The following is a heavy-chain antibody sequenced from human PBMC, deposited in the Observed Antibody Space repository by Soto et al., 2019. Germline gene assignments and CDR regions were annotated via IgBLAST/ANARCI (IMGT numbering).Heavy chain of an antibody. J-gene: IGHJ6*02. CDR2: ISSSGSTI. Sequence: HPGGSLRLSCAASGFTFSSYEMNWVRQAPGKGLEWVSYISSSGSTIYYADSVKGRFTISRDNAKNSLYLQMNSLRAEDTAVYYCARSFSSSWDPYGMDVWGQGTTVTVSS. D-gene: IGHD6-13*01. V-gene: IGHV3-48*03. CDR3: ARSFSSSWDPYGMDV. CDR1: GFTFSSYE.